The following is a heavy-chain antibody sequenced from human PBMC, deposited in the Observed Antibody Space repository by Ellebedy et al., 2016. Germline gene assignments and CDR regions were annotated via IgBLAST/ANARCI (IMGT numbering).Heavy chain of an antibody. J-gene: IGHJ4*02. Sequence: SETLSLXXTVSGGSISSYYWSWIRHPPGQGLEWIGHIYYSGSTNYNPSLKSRVTISVDTSKNQFSLKLTSVTAADTAVYYCARGVWYNCNYFGPDYWGQGTLVTVSS. V-gene: IGHV4-59*01. D-gene: IGHD1-7*01. CDR3: ARGVWYNCNYFGPDY. CDR1: GGSISSYY. CDR2: IYYSGST.